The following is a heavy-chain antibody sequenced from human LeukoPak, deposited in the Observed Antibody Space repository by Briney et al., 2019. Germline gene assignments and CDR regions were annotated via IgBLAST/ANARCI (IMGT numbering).Heavy chain of an antibody. CDR1: GFTFSSYA. D-gene: IGHD2-21*02. CDR3: AKDCCGGDWSDAFDI. Sequence: GGSLKLSCAASGFTFSSYAMSWVRQAPGKGLEWVSGISGSGGSKYYADSVKGRFTISRHNSKNTLSLQMNSLRADDTAVYYCAKDCCGGDWSDAFDIWGQGTMVTVS. V-gene: IGHV3-23*01. J-gene: IGHJ3*02. CDR2: ISGSGGSK.